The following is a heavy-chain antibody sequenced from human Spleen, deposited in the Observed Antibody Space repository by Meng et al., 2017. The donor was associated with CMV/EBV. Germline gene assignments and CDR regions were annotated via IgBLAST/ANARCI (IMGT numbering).Heavy chain of an antibody. Sequence: ASVKVSCKASGYTFTSYDINWVRQATGQGLEWMGWMNPDSGNTGYAQKFQGRVTITRNTSISTDYMELSSLRSEDTAVYYCARGATYYDFWSGYYPGGGNYYYHGMDVWGQGTTVTVSS. CDR2: MNPDSGNT. J-gene: IGHJ6*02. CDR1: GYTFTSYD. CDR3: ARGATYYDFWSGYYPGGGNYYYHGMDV. V-gene: IGHV1-8*03. D-gene: IGHD3-3*01.